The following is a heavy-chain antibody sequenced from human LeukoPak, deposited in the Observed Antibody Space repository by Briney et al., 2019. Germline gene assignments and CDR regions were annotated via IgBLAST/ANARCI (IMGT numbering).Heavy chain of an antibody. Sequence: SVKVSCKASGGTFSSYAISWVRQAPGQGLEWMGRIIPILGIANYAQKFQGRVTITADKSTSTAYIELSSLRAEDTAVYYCARSRFYFDYWGQGTLVTVSS. CDR3: ARSRFYFDY. V-gene: IGHV1-69*04. J-gene: IGHJ4*02. CDR2: IIPILGIA. CDR1: GGTFSSYA.